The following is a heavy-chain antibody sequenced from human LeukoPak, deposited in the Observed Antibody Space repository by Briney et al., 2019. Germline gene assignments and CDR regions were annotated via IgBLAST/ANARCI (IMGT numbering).Heavy chain of an antibody. D-gene: IGHD1-7*01. V-gene: IGHV3-48*01. CDR1: GFTFSNYT. Sequence: GGSLRVSWAPSGFTFSNYTMNGVRQAPGKGLKSIVYISSSSSTIYYADSVKGRFTISRDNAKNSTCLHMNSLRAEDTALYYRARENFAVLFDFWGQGALVTVSS. J-gene: IGHJ4*02. CDR3: ARENFAVLFDF. CDR2: ISSSSSTI.